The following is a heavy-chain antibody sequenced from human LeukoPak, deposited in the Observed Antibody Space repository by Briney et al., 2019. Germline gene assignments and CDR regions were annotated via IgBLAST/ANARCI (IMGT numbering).Heavy chain of an antibody. CDR2: MHADGDS. J-gene: IGHJ4*02. CDR1: GDSISGYF. CDR3: ARAPSGCGGTCAFDS. V-gene: IGHV4-4*07. Sequence: SETLSLTCTVSGDSISGYFWSRIRQPAGKGLEWIGRMHADGDSNYNPSLKSRITLSLDTPENQFSLKLTSVTAADTAVYFCARAPSGCGGTCAFDSWGQGTLVTVSS. D-gene: IGHD2-15*01.